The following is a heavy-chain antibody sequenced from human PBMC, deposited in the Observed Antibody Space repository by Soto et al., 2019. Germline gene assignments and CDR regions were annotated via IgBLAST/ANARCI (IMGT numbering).Heavy chain of an antibody. V-gene: IGHV3-21*06. Sequence: PWGSLRLSCVVSGVSFSDYSMSWFRQAPGKGLEWVSLITGNSEYKYYAGSVKGRFTVSRDNAKNSLYLQMNSLTVEDTAVYYCARSGELLQTFDSWGQGTLVTVSS. CDR2: ITGNSEYK. J-gene: IGHJ4*02. CDR3: ARSGELLQTFDS. CDR1: GVSFSDYS. D-gene: IGHD1-26*01.